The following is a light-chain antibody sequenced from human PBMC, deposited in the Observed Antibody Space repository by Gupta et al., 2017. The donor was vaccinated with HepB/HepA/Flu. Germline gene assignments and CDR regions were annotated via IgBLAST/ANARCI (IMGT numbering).Light chain of an antibody. Sequence: DIVMTQSPDSLAVSLGERATINCQSSQSILYNSDNRNYLAWYQQKAGQPPKLLIYWASSREYGVPDSISGSGSGTDFTLTISNRQAEDGAVYYCQQEDCSPYTFGQGTKVEIK. J-gene: IGKJ2*01. CDR1: QSILYNSDNRNY. CDR3: QQEDCSPYT. V-gene: IGKV4-1*01. CDR2: WAS.